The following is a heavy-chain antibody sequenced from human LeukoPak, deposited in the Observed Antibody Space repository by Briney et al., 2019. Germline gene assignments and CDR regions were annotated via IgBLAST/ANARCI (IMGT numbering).Heavy chain of an antibody. CDR2: INHSGST. Sequence: KPSETLSLTCAVYGGSFSGYYWSWIRQPPGKGLEWIGEINHSGSTNYNPSLKSRVTISVDTSKNQFSLKLSSVTAADTAVYYCARDQGAYGSGSYAGFDYWGQGTLVTVSS. D-gene: IGHD3-10*01. J-gene: IGHJ4*02. CDR3: ARDQGAYGSGSYAGFDY. CDR1: GGSFSGYY. V-gene: IGHV4-34*01.